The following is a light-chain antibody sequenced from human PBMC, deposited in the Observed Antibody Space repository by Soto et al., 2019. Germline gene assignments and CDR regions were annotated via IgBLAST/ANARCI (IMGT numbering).Light chain of an antibody. CDR2: DAS. V-gene: IGKV1-5*01. J-gene: IGKJ4*01. Sequence: DFQMTQSPSTLSASVGDRVTITCRASQNIRSRSAWFQQKPGKAPKLLIYDASSLESGAPSRFSGSGSGADFTLTISSLQPEDFATYFCKQSSAFPLTFGGGTKVDI. CDR1: QNIRSR. CDR3: KQSSAFPLT.